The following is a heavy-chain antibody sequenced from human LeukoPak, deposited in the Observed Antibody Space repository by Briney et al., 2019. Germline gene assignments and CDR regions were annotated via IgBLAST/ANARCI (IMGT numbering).Heavy chain of an antibody. J-gene: IGHJ4*02. CDR3: ARDRAGQWLVRCDY. V-gene: IGHV3-21*01. D-gene: IGHD6-19*01. CDR2: ISSWSSYI. Sequence: NAGGSLRLSCAASGFTFSSYSMNWVRQAPGKGLEWVSSISSWSSYINYADSVKGRFTISRDNAKNSLYLQMNSLRVEDTAVYYCARDRAGQWLVRCDYWGQGTLVTVSS. CDR1: GFTFSSYS.